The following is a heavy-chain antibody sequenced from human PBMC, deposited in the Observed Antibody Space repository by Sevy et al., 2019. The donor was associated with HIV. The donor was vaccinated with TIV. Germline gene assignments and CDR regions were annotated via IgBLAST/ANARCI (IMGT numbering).Heavy chain of an antibody. Sequence: GESLKISCKASGYTFTSYYMHWVRQAPGQGLEWMGWINPNSGGTNYAQKFQGRVTMTRDTSISTAYMELSRLRSDDTAVYYCARAAKGIQLRGTDFDYWGQGTLVTVSS. J-gene: IGHJ4*02. CDR3: ARAAKGIQLRGTDFDY. V-gene: IGHV1-2*02. CDR1: GYTFTSYY. CDR2: INPNSGGT. D-gene: IGHD5-18*01.